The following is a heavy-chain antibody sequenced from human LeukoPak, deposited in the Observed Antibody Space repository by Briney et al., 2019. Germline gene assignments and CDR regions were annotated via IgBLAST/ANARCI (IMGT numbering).Heavy chain of an antibody. Sequence: GGSLRLSCAASGFTFSSYSMNWVRQAPGKGLEWVSSISSSSSYIYYADSVKGRFTISRDNAKNSLYLQMNSLRAEDTAVYYCARDRGEYSSSWYSFVDWFDPWGQGTLVTVSS. D-gene: IGHD6-13*01. J-gene: IGHJ5*02. V-gene: IGHV3-21*01. CDR3: ARDRGEYSSSWYSFVDWFDP. CDR2: ISSSSSYI. CDR1: GFTFSSYS.